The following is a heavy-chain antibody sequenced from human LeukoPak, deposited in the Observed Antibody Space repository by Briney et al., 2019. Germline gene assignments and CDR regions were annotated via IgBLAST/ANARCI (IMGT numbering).Heavy chain of an antibody. Sequence: SVKVSCKASGGTFSSYAISWVRQAPGQGLEWMGRIIPILGIANYAQKSQGRVTIAADKSTSTAYMELSSLRSEDTAVYYCARGSSERDWFDLWGQGTLVTVSS. CDR3: ARGSSERDWFDL. V-gene: IGHV1-69*04. J-gene: IGHJ5*02. D-gene: IGHD1-1*01. CDR1: GGTFSSYA. CDR2: IIPILGIA.